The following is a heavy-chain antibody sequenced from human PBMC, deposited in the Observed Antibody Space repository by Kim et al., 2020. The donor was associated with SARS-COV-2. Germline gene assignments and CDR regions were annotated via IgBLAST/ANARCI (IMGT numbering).Heavy chain of an antibody. J-gene: IGHJ4*02. D-gene: IGHD3-10*01. V-gene: IGHV3-23*03. CDR3: AKAGGAGSYSFDY. Sequence: YADSVKGRFTISRDNSKNMLYLQMNSRRTEDTAVYYCAKAGGAGSYSFDYWGQGALVTVSS.